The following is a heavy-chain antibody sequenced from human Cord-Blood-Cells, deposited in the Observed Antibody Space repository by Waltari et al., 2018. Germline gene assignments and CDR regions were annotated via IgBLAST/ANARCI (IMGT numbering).Heavy chain of an antibody. CDR3: ARSRYDSSGYYY. Sequence: QVQLVQSGAEVQKPGASVQVSCKASGYTFPGSHIHWVRQAPGKGLEWMGWINPNSGGTNYAQKFQGRVTMTRDTSISTAYMELSRLRSDDTAVYYCARSRYDSSGYYYWGQGTLVTVSS. J-gene: IGHJ4*02. D-gene: IGHD3-22*01. V-gene: IGHV1-2*02. CDR1: GYTFPGSH. CDR2: INPNSGGT.